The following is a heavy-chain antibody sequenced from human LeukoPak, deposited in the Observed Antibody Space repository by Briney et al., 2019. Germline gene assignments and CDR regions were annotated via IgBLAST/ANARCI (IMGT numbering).Heavy chain of an antibody. V-gene: IGHV1-2*04. Sequence: ASVKVSCKASGYTFTGYYMHWVRQAPGQGLEWMGWINPNGGGTNYAQRFQGWVTMTRDTSISTAYMELSRLRSDDTAVYYCARERRYCSSTSCYLGYYYGMDVWGQGTTVTVSS. CDR2: INPNGGGT. J-gene: IGHJ6*02. CDR3: ARERRYCSSTSCYLGYYYGMDV. D-gene: IGHD2-2*01. CDR1: GYTFTGYY.